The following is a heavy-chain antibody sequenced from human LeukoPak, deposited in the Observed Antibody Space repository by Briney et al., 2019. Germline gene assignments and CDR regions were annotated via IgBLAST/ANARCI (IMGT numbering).Heavy chain of an antibody. CDR2: IWYDGSNK. Sequence: GGSLRLSCAASGFTFSSYGMHWVRQAPGKGLEGVAVIWYDGSNKYYADSVKGRFTISRDNSKNTLYLQMNSLRAEDTAVYYCARTENYCGGDCYIDYWGQGTLVTVSS. CDR1: GFTFSSYG. V-gene: IGHV3-33*01. D-gene: IGHD2-21*02. J-gene: IGHJ4*02. CDR3: ARTENYCGGDCYIDY.